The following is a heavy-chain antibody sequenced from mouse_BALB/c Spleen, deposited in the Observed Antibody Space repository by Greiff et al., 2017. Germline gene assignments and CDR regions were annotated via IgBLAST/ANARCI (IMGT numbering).Heavy chain of an antibody. CDR3: ARQSLRYYYAMDY. CDR2: ISSGGSYT. V-gene: IGHV5-6*01. Sequence: EVMLVESGGDLVKPGGSLKLSCAASGFTFSSYGMSWVRQTPDKRLEWVATISSGGSYTYYPDSVKGRFTISRDNAKNTLYLQMSSLKSEDTAMYYCARQSLRYYYAMDYWGQGTSVTVSS. J-gene: IGHJ4*01. CDR1: GFTFSSYG.